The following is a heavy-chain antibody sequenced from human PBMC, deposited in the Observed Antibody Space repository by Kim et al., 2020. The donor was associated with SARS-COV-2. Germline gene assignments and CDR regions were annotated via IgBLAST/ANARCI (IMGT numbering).Heavy chain of an antibody. CDR2: DDK. J-gene: IGHJ4*02. CDR3: SRIFPAYDY. D-gene: IGHD3-3*01. V-gene: IGHV2-5*01. Sequence: DDKRYSPSLKSRLTITKDTSKNQVVLTFTNMDPVDTATYYCSRIFPAYDYWGQGTLVTVSS.